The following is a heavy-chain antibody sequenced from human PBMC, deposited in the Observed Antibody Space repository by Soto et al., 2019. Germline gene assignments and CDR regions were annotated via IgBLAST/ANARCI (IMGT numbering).Heavy chain of an antibody. CDR1: GDSIISSDFY. CDR2: IFYLGSS. D-gene: IGHD3-3*02. V-gene: IGHV4-39*01. CDR3: ARHSLALRKNNWFDP. J-gene: IGHJ5*02. Sequence: SETLSLTXTVSGDSIISSDFYWGWVRQPPGRGLEWIGSIFYLGSSYYNPSLKSRVTMSVDTSKNQFSLRLRSVTAADTALYFCARHSLALRKNNWFDPWGQGIMVTVSS.